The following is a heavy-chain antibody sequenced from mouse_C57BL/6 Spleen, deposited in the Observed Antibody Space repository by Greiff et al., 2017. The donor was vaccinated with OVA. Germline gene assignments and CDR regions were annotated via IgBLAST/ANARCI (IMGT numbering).Heavy chain of an antibody. Sequence: QVQLQQPGTELVKPGASVKLSCKASGYTFTSYWMHWVKQRPGQGLEWIGNINPSNGGTNYNEKFKSKATLTVDKSSSTAYMQLSSLTSEDSAVYYCAVDSSGYFWWYFDVWGTGTTVTVSS. J-gene: IGHJ1*03. CDR2: INPSNGGT. CDR1: GYTFTSYW. D-gene: IGHD3-2*02. CDR3: AVDSSGYFWWYFDV. V-gene: IGHV1-53*01.